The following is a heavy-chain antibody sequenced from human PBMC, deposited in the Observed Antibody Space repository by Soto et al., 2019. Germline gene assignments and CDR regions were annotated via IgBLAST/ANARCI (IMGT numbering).Heavy chain of an antibody. Sequence: SETLSLTCTVSGGSISSGGYYWNWIRQPPGKGLEWIGYIYYSGSTNYNPSLKSRVTISVDTSKNQFSLKLSSVTAADTAVYYCARQVGGWAPWYFDYWGQGTLVTVSS. V-gene: IGHV4-61*08. D-gene: IGHD6-19*01. CDR3: ARQVGGWAPWYFDY. CDR2: IYYSGST. J-gene: IGHJ4*02. CDR1: GGSISSGGYY.